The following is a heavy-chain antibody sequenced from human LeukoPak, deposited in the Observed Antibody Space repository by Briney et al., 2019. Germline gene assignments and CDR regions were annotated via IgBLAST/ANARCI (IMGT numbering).Heavy chain of an antibody. Sequence: GGSLRLSCAASGFTFSSYWMHWVRQAPGKGLVWVSRINSDGSSTSYADSVKGRFTISRDNAKNTLYLQMNSLRAEDTAVYYCARDQQLAKGYNYYYYMDVWGKGTTVTVSS. CDR1: GFTFSSYW. V-gene: IGHV3-74*01. CDR3: ARDQQLAKGYNYYYYMDV. D-gene: IGHD6-6*01. CDR2: INSDGSST. J-gene: IGHJ6*03.